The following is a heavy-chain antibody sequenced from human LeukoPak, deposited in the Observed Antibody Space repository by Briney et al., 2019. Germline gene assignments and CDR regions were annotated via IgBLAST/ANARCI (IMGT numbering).Heavy chain of an antibody. J-gene: IGHJ5*02. D-gene: IGHD3-3*01. CDR1: GGTFSSYA. Sequence: ASVKVSCKASGGTFSSYAISWVRQAPGQGLEWMGWINPNSGGTNYAQKFQGWVTMTRDTSISTAYMELSRLRSDDTAVYYCAREGDTHYDFWSGPFDPWGQGTLVTVSS. V-gene: IGHV1-2*04. CDR2: INPNSGGT. CDR3: AREGDTHYDFWSGPFDP.